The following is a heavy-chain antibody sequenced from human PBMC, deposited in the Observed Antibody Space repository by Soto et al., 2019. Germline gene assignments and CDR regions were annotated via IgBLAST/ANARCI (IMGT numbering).Heavy chain of an antibody. D-gene: IGHD3-16*02. CDR2: IYYSGST. J-gene: IGHJ4*02. CDR3: ARSRWGSYRYYFDY. CDR1: GGSISSSSYY. Sequence: PSETLSLTCTVSGGSISSSSYYWGWIRQPPGKGLEWIGSIYYSGSTYYNPSLKSRVTISVDTSKNQFSLKLSSVTAADTAVYYCARSRWGSYRYYFDYWGQGTLVTVSS. V-gene: IGHV4-39*01.